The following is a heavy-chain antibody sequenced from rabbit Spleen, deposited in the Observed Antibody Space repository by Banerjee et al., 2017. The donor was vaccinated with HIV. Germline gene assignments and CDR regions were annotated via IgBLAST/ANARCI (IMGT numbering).Heavy chain of an antibody. CDR3: AREDVGGSVSL. CDR1: GFTISNYW. CDR2: IYPITETT. Sequence: QLVESGGRLVQPGGSLTLSCKAYGFTISNYWMNWVRQAPGKGLEWIGIIYPITETTYYANWVNGRFTVSSDNAQNTVDLQMNSLTAADTATYFCAREDVGGSVSLWGPGTL. D-gene: IGHD3-1*01. J-gene: IGHJ4*01. V-gene: IGHV1S7*01.